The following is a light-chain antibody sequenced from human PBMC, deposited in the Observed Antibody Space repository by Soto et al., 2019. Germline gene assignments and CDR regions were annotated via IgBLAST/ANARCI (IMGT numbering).Light chain of an antibody. Sequence: EIVLTQSPGTLSLSPGERATLSCRARQSVSSSYLAWYQQKPGQAPRLLIYGASSRATGIPDRFSGSGSGTDFTLTINRLEPEDFAVYYCQQYGLSPWTFGQGTKVEIK. CDR3: QQYGLSPWT. CDR2: GAS. CDR1: QSVSSSY. J-gene: IGKJ1*01. V-gene: IGKV3-20*01.